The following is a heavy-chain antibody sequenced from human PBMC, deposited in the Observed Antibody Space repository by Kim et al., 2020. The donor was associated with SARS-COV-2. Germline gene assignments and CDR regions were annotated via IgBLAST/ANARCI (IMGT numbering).Heavy chain of an antibody. D-gene: IGHD3-3*01. CDR3: ATGSPFGVGWFDP. Sequence: ITARKFQGRVTMTEDTSPDTAYMELSSLRSEDTAVYYCATGSPFGVGWFDPWGQGTLVTVSS. V-gene: IGHV1-24*01. J-gene: IGHJ5*02.